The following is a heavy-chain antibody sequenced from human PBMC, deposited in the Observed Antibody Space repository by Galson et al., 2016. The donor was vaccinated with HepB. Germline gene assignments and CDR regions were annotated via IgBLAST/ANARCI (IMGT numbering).Heavy chain of an antibody. V-gene: IGHV4-59*01. D-gene: IGHD7-27*01. CDR2: IYHNGNI. Sequence: SETLSLTCTVSGDSMTDYYWSFIRQAPGKGLEWIGYIYHNGNIDYNPSLKSRVTISIDTSKNQFFLKLTSVTAADTAVYYCAGAGDLTENYFQYWGQGALVAVSS. CDR1: GDSMTDYY. CDR3: AGAGDLTENYFQY. J-gene: IGHJ4*02.